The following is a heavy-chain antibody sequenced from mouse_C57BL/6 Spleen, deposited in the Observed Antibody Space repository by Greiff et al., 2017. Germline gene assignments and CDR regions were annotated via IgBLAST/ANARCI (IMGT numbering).Heavy chain of an antibody. J-gene: IGHJ2*01. CDR1: GYTFTSYW. V-gene: IGHV1-50*01. CDR2: IDPSDSYT. CDR3: ARGYYYGRNYFDY. Sequence: VKPGASVKLSCKASGYTFTSYWMQWVKQRPGQGLEWIGEIDPSDSYTNYNQKFKGKATLTVDTSSSTAYMQLSSLTSEDAAVYYCARGYYYGRNYFDYWGQGTTLTVSS. D-gene: IGHD1-1*01.